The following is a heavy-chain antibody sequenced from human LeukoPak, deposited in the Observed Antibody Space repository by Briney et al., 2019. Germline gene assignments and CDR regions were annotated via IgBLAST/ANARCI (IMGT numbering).Heavy chain of an antibody. CDR2: IYTSGST. CDR3: AREAGDDFWSGYTYYFDY. J-gene: IGHJ4*02. D-gene: IGHD3-3*01. CDR1: GGSISSGGYY. Sequence: PSETLSLTCTVSGGSISSGGYYWSWIRQHPGKGLEWIGRIYTSGSTNYNPSLKSRVTISVDTSKNQFSLKLSSVTAADTAVYYCAREAGDDFWSGYTYYFDYWGQGTLVTVSS. V-gene: IGHV4-61*02.